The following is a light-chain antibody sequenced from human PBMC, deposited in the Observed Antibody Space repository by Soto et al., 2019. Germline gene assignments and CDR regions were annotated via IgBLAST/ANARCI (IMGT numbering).Light chain of an antibody. V-gene: IGKV3-20*01. J-gene: IGKJ2*01. CDR2: GAS. CDR3: QQYGSSSYT. Sequence: EIVLTQSPGTLSLSPGERATLSCRASQSVSSSYLAWYQQKPGQAPRLLIYGASSWATGIPDRFSGSASGTDFTLTISRLEPEDFAVYYCQQYGSSSYTFGQGTKLEIK. CDR1: QSVSSSY.